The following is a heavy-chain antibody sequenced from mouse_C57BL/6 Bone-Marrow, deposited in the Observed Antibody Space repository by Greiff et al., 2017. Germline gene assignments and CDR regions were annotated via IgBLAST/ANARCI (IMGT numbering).Heavy chain of an antibody. Sequence: EVMLMESGGGLVKPGGSLKLSCAASGFTFSSYAMSWVRQTPEKRLEWVATISDGGSYTYYPDTVKGRFTISRDNAKNNLYLQMSHLKSEYTAMYYCARDAYYCGSSLYFDYWGQGTTLTVSA. D-gene: IGHD1-1*01. CDR2: ISDGGSYT. CDR1: GFTFSSYA. V-gene: IGHV5-4*01. CDR3: ARDAYYCGSSLYFDY. J-gene: IGHJ2*01.